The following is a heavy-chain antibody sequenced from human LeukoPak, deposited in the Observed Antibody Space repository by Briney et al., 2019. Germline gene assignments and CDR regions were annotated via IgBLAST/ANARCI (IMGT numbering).Heavy chain of an antibody. CDR3: ARVARYFDWLPDYYYYYMDV. D-gene: IGHD3-9*01. CDR1: GYTFTSYA. CDR2: INTNTGNP. Sequence: ASVKVSCKPSGYTFTSYAMNWVRQTPGQGLEWMGWINTNTGNPTYAQGFTGRFVFSLDTSVSTAYLQISSLKAEDTAVYYCARVARYFDWLPDYYYYYMDVWGKGTTVTVSS. V-gene: IGHV7-4-1*02. J-gene: IGHJ6*03.